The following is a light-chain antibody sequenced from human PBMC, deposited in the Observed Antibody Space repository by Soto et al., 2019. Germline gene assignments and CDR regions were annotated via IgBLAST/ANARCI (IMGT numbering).Light chain of an antibody. J-gene: IGKJ1*01. Sequence: DIQMTQSPSSLFASVGDRVTIPCRASQGISTFLHWYQQRPGKAPSLIIYGASNLQSGVPSRFSGRGSGTEFSLTISTLQPEDVATYYCQHTRTTPRTFGQGTKVEIK. CDR2: GAS. CDR3: QHTRTTPRT. V-gene: IGKV1-39*01. CDR1: QGISTF.